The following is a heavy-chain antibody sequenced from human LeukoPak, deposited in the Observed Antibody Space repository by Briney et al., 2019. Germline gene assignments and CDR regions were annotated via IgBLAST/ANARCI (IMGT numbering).Heavy chain of an antibody. Sequence: PSETLSLTCTVSGGSISSYYWSWIRQPAGKGLEWIGRIYTSGSTNYNPSLKSRVTMSVDTSKNQFSLKLSSVTAADTAVYYCASEVGATVRFAFDIWGQGTMVTVSS. J-gene: IGHJ3*02. CDR1: GGSISSYY. CDR3: ASEVGATVRFAFDI. V-gene: IGHV4-4*07. D-gene: IGHD1-26*01. CDR2: IYTSGST.